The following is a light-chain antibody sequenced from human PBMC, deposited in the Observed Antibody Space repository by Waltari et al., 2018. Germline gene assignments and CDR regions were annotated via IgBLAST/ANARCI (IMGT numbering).Light chain of an antibody. Sequence: QSALTQPRSVSGSPGQSVTISCTGTNSDVGGYLYVSWYQRRPGQAPKVLIYDVTLRASGVPNRFSGSKSGNTASLTISGLRPDDEADYFCCSYADGNTYLFGSGTYVTVL. CDR2: DVT. J-gene: IGLJ1*01. CDR1: NSDVGGYLY. V-gene: IGLV2-11*01. CDR3: CSYADGNTYL.